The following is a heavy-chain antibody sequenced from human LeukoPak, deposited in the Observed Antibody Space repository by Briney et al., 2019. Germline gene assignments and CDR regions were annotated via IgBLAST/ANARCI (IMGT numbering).Heavy chain of an antibody. CDR1: GGSISSGSYY. CDR2: IYTSGST. V-gene: IGHV4-61*02. Sequence: SETLSLTCTVSGGSISSGSYYWSWIRQPAGKGLEWIGRIYTSGSTNYNPSLKSRVTISVDTSKNQFSLKLSSVTAADTAVYYCATGLGSGYYMGYYYYYYMDVWGKGTTVTVSS. CDR3: ATGLGSGYYMGYYYYYYMDV. J-gene: IGHJ6*03. D-gene: IGHD3-3*01.